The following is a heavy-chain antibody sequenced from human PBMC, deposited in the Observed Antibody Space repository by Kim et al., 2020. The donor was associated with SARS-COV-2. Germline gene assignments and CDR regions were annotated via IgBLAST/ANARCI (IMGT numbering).Heavy chain of an antibody. D-gene: IGHD6-6*01. CDR3: AREAGYSNSCPF. CDR1: GYTFSDYY. CDR2: INPYSGIT. V-gene: IGHV1-2*02. Sequence: ASVKVSCKASGYTFSDYYMHWVRQTPEQGFEWMGWINPYSGITNYAQKFQGRVIMTSDRSISTVYVELSRLTSDDTAVYYCAREAGYSNSCPFWGQGTLVTVSS. J-gene: IGHJ4*02.